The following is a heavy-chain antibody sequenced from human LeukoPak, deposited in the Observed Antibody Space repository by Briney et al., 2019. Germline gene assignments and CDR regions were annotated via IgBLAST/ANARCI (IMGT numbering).Heavy chain of an antibody. CDR3: ARSGGFDY. D-gene: IGHD1-26*01. CDR1: GGSISSYY. CDR2: ISGSGGST. Sequence: ETLSLTCTVSGGSISSYYWSWVRQAPGKGLEWVSAISGSGGSTYYADSVKGRFTISRDNSKNTLYLQMNSLRAEDTAVYYCARSGGFDYWGQGTLVTVSS. J-gene: IGHJ4*02. V-gene: IGHV3-23*01.